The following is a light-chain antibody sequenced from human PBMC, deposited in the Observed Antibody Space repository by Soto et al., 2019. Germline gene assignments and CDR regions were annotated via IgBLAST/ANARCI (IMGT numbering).Light chain of an antibody. CDR3: QQYGSSPRAYT. CDR2: GAS. V-gene: IGKV3-20*01. CDR1: QSVSSSY. Sequence: EIVLTQSPGTLSLSPGERATLSCRASQSVSSSYLAWYQQKPGQAPRLLIYGASSRATGIPDRFSGSGSGTDFTLTISRLEPEDVAVYYCQQYGSSPRAYTFGQGTKVDIK. J-gene: IGKJ2*01.